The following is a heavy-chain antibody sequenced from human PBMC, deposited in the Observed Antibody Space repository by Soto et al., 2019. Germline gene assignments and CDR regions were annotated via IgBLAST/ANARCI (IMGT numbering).Heavy chain of an antibody. CDR1: GFTFSGYA. CDR3: AKALSASYHYFYY. Sequence: QVQLVESGGGVVQPGRSLRLSCAASGFTFSGYAIHWVRQAPGKGLEWVAIISYDGSNEYYADSVRGRFTISRDNSKNSFYLQVNRLGTEDTAVYYCAKALSASYHYFYYWGEGTLVTVSS. CDR2: ISYDGSNE. V-gene: IGHV3-30-3*01. D-gene: IGHD2-15*01. J-gene: IGHJ4*02.